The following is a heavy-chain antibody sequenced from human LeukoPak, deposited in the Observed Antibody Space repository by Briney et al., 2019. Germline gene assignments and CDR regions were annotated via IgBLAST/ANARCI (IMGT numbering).Heavy chain of an antibody. CDR2: ISSSSSTI. CDR1: GFTFSSYS. J-gene: IGHJ3*02. V-gene: IGHV3-48*01. D-gene: IGHD1-14*01. CDR3: ARDPPTGYDAFGI. Sequence: GGSLRLSCAASGFTFSSYSMNWVRQAPGKGLEWVSYISSSSSTIYYADSVKGRFTISRDNAKNSLYLQMNSLRAEDTAVYYCARDPPTGYDAFGIWGQGTMVTVSS.